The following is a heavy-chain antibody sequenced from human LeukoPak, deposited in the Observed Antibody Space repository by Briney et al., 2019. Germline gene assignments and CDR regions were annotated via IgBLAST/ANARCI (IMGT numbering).Heavy chain of an antibody. CDR1: GFTFSSYA. J-gene: IGHJ4*02. V-gene: IGHV3-23*01. CDR2: ISGSGGST. D-gene: IGHD3-10*01. Sequence: GGSLRLSCAASGFTFSSYAMSWVRQAPGKGLEWVSAISGSGGSTYYADSVRGRFTISRDNSKNTLYLQMNSLRAEDTAVYYCAFSTYYYGSGSYYRGDYFDYWGQGTLVTVSS. CDR3: AFSTYYYGSGSYYRGDYFDY.